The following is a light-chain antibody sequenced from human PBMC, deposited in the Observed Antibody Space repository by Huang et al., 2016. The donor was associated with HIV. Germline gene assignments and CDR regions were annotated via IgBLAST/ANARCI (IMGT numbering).Light chain of an antibody. CDR2: GAS. J-gene: IGKJ5*01. Sequence: ERVMTQSPATLSVAPGERATLSCRASHSVSSNLAWYQQKPCQAPRLLIHGASTRATGMPARVSGSGSVTEFTLAISSLQSEDSGVYCCQQYDNWPLTFGQGTRLEIK. V-gene: IGKV3-15*01. CDR1: HSVSSN. CDR3: QQYDNWPLT.